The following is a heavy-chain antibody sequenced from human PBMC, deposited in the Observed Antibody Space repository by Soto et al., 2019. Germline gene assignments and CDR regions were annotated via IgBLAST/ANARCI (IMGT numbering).Heavy chain of an antibody. CDR2: IYHTGSA. CDR1: GGSITSTNF. CDR3: ARGSTTVVTPNWFDP. J-gene: IGHJ5*02. V-gene: IGHV4-4*02. Sequence: QVQLQESGPGLVKSSGTLSLTCAVSGGSITSTNFWSWVRQPPGQGLEWIGEIYHTGSANYNPSLKSRVIMSVDKSKNQFSLKLSSVTAADTAVYYCARGSTTVVTPNWFDPWGQGTLVTVSS. D-gene: IGHD4-17*01.